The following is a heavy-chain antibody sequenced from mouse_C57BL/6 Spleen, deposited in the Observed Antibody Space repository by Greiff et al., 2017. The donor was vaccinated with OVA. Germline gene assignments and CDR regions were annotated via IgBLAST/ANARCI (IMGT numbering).Heavy chain of an antibody. D-gene: IGHD1-1*01. CDR2: IYPGSGST. V-gene: IGHV1-55*01. J-gene: IGHJ4*01. Sequence: QVQLQQPGAELVKPGASVKMSCKASGYTFTSYWITWVKQRPGQGLEWIGDIYPGSGSTNYNEKFKSKATLTVDTSSSTAYMQLSSLTSEDSAVYYCARRYYGSCYYYGMDYWGQGTSVTGSS. CDR1: GYTFTSYW. CDR3: ARRYYGSCYYYGMDY.